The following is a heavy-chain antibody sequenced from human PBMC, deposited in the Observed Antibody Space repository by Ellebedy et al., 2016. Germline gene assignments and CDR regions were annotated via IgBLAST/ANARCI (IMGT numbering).Heavy chain of an antibody. CDR1: GGSINSGDYY. CDR2: IYYSGTT. CDR3: ARETDFWSDSSYFDY. J-gene: IGHJ4*02. Sequence: SETLSLXXSVSGGSINSGDYYWSWIRQPPGQGLERLGYIYYSGTTYYNTSLKSRITISVDTSKNQFSLRLSSVTAADTAVYFCARETDFWSDSSYFDYWGQGILVTISS. V-gene: IGHV4-30-4*01. D-gene: IGHD3-3*01.